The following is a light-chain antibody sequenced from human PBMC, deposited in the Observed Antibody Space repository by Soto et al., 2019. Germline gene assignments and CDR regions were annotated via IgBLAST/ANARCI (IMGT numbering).Light chain of an antibody. V-gene: IGLV1-51*01. J-gene: IGLJ2*01. CDR3: GTWETSLDAMV. CDR2: DND. Sequence: QSVLTQPPSVSAAPGQKVTISCSGSTSNTGSSFVSWYQQFPGTAPKLLIYDNDKRPSGIPDRFSGSKTGTSATLGITGLQTGDEADYYCGTWETSLDAMVFGGGTQLTVL. CDR1: TSNTGSSF.